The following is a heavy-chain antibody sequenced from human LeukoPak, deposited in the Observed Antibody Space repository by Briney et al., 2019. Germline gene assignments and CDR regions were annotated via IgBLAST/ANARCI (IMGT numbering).Heavy chain of an antibody. CDR2: ISYDESNK. D-gene: IGHD2-15*01. CDR3: NARTNMVVEADFDY. V-gene: IGHV3-30*04. Sequence: GRSLRLSCAASGFTFSSYSMHWVRQAPGKGLEWVAAISYDESNKYYADSVKGRFTITRDNSKNTLYLQMNSLTTKDTAVYYCNARTNMVVEADFDYWGQGTLVTVSS. J-gene: IGHJ4*02. CDR1: GFTFSSYS.